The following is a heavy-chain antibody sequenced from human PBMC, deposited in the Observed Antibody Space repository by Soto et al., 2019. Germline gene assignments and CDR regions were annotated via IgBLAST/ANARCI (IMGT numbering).Heavy chain of an antibody. CDR1: GCTFSDYW. Sequence: TXGSLRLSCAASGCTFSDYWMTWVRQAPGKGLEWVANIKQDGSEQYYVDSVKDRFTISRDNAKNSLSLQMDSLRAEDTAVYYCARGDYGGDSGAYWGQGTLVTVSS. V-gene: IGHV3-7*03. J-gene: IGHJ4*02. D-gene: IGHD4-17*01. CDR3: ARGDYGGDSGAY. CDR2: IKQDGSEQ.